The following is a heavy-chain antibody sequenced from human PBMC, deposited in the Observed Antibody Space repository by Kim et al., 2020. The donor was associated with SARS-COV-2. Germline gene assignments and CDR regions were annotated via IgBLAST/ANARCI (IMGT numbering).Heavy chain of an antibody. CDR3: ARGELLRTRAFDY. Sequence: YAVSVKSRITINPDTSKNQFSLQLNSVTPEDTAVYYCARGELLRTRAFDYWGQGTLVTVSS. V-gene: IGHV6-1*01. D-gene: IGHD1-26*01. J-gene: IGHJ4*02.